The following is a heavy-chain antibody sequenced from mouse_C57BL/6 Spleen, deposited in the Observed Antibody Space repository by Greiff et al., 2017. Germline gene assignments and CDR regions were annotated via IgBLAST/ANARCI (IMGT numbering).Heavy chain of an antibody. J-gene: IGHJ4*01. V-gene: IGHV2-2*01. CDR3: VIRKDDCGYYAMDY. CDR1: GFSLTSYG. Sequence: VKLQESGPGLVQPSPCLSLTCTVSGFSLTSYGVHWVRQSPGKGLEWLGVIWSGGSTDYSTAFISRLSISKDNSQSQVFFKMNSLLADDTAIYDCVIRKDDCGYYAMDYWGQGTSVTVSS. CDR2: IWSGGST.